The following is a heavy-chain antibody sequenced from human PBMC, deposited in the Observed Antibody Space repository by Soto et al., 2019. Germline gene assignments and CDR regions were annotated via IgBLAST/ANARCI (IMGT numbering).Heavy chain of an antibody. D-gene: IGHD2-21*01. J-gene: IGHJ6*03. Sequence: SETLSLTCVVSGGSLSDYFWRWIRQPPGKALEWIGEINHLGSINYNPSLKSRVTMSVDTSKNQFSLTLNSVTAADTATYYCARGGISHWAYFYYMDVWDRGTTVTVSS. V-gene: IGHV4-34*01. CDR3: ARGGISHWAYFYYMDV. CDR2: INHLGSI. CDR1: GGSLSDYF.